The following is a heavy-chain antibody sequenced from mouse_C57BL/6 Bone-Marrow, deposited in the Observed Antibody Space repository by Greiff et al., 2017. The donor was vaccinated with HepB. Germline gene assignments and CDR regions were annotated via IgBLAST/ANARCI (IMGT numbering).Heavy chain of an antibody. CDR1: GYTFTSYW. V-gene: IGHV1-50*01. J-gene: IGHJ3*01. D-gene: IGHD2-2*01. Sequence: VQLQQSGAELVKPGASVKLSCKASGYTFTSYWMQWVKQRPGQGLEWIGEIDPSDSYTNYNQKFKGKATLTVDTSSSTAYMQLSSLTSEDSAVYYCARWGLRAWFAYWGQGTLVTVSA. CDR3: ARWGLRAWFAY. CDR2: IDPSDSYT.